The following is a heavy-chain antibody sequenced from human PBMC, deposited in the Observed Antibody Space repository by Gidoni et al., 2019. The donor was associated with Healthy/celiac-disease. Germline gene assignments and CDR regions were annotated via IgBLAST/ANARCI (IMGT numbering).Heavy chain of an antibody. CDR2: ISYDGSNK. CDR3: ARSITMIVVVTEDAFDI. J-gene: IGHJ3*02. D-gene: IGHD3-22*01. Sequence: QVQLVESGGGVVQPGRSLRLSCEATGFTFSSYAMHWVRTAPGKGLEWVAVISYDGSNKYYADSVKGRFTISRDNSKNTLYLQMNSLRAEDTAVYYCARSITMIVVVTEDAFDIWGQGTMVTVSS. V-gene: IGHV3-30-3*01. CDR1: GFTFSSYA.